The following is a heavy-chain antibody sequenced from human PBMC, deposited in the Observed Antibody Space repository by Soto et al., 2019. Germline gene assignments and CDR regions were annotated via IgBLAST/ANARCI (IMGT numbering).Heavy chain of an antibody. CDR3: AKAVDIAVVPAAMPGYYYYGMDV. J-gene: IGHJ6*02. CDR1: GFTFSSYA. V-gene: IGHV3-23*01. D-gene: IGHD2-2*01. Sequence: EVQLLESGGGLVQPGGSLRLSCAASGFTFSSYAMSWVRQAPGKGLEWVSAISGSGGSTYYADSVKGRFTISRDNSKNTLYLQMNSLRAEDTAVYYCAKAVDIAVVPAAMPGYYYYGMDVWGQGTTVTVSS. CDR2: ISGSGGST.